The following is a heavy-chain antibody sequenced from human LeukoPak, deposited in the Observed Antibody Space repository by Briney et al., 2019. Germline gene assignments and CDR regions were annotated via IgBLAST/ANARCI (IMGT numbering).Heavy chain of an antibody. D-gene: IGHD7-27*01. V-gene: IGHV3-74*01. Sequence: GGSLRLSCAASGFTFSSYWMHWVRQAPGKGLVWVSRINSDGSSTSYADSVKGRFIISRDNAKNTLYLQMNSLRAEDTAVYYCAKGWVKGSGDYFDYWGQGTLVTVSS. CDR1: GFTFSSYW. CDR2: INSDGSST. J-gene: IGHJ4*02. CDR3: AKGWVKGSGDYFDY.